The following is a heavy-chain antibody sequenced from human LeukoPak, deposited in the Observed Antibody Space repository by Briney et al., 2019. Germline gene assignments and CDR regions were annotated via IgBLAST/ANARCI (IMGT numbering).Heavy chain of an antibody. CDR1: GYSISSGYY. D-gene: IGHD2-2*01. CDR3: ARVRGYCSSTSCPPPDV. J-gene: IGHJ6*02. CDR2: IYHSGST. Sequence: PSGTLSLTCTVSGYSISSGYYWGWIRQPPGKGLEWIGSIYHSGSTYYNPSLKSRVTISVDTSKNQFSLKLSSVTAADTAVYYCARVRGYCSSTSCPPPDVWGQGTTVTVSS. V-gene: IGHV4-38-2*02.